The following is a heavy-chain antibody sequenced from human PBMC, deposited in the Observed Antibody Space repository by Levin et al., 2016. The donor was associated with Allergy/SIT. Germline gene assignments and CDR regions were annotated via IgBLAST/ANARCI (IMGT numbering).Heavy chain of an antibody. CDR2: MSSDASGE. Sequence: GESLKISCAASGFTFSSYWMHWVRQAPGKGLEWLALMSSDASGEYYADSVEGRFTISRDNSKNTLHLYLNSLRGDDTAVYYCARQQCATSNCPYYYGVDVWGQGTTVTVSS. D-gene: IGHD3-10*01. CDR3: ARQQCATSNCPYYYGVDV. V-gene: IGHV3-30*03. CDR1: GFTFSSYW. J-gene: IGHJ6*02.